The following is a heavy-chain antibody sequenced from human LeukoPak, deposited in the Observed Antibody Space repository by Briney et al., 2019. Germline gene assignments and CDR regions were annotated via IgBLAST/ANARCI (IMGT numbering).Heavy chain of an antibody. D-gene: IGHD3-22*01. Sequence: SETLSLTCTVSGGSISDSYLSWIRQPAGKGLEWIGRMYVSGTTNYNPSLRSRVTMSMDTSKNQFSLRLSSVTAADTAVYYCARENYYDSSGYSEGMDVWGQGTTVFVSS. J-gene: IGHJ6*02. V-gene: IGHV4-4*07. CDR3: ARENYYDSSGYSEGMDV. CDR1: GGSISDSY. CDR2: MYVSGTT.